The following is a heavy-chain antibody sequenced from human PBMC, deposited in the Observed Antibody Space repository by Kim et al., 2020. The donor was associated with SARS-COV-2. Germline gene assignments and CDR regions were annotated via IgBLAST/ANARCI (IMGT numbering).Heavy chain of an antibody. V-gene: IGHV3-30-3*01. CDR2: ISYDGSNK. D-gene: IGHD3-3*01. J-gene: IGHJ4*02. CDR1: GFTFSSYA. CDR3: ARGMGYYDFWISPWIDY. Sequence: GGSLRLSCAASGFTFSSYAMHWVRQAPGKGLEWVAVISYDGSNKYYADSVKGRFTISRDNSKNTLYLQMNSLRAEDTAVYYCARGMGYYDFWISPWIDYWGQGTLVTVSS.